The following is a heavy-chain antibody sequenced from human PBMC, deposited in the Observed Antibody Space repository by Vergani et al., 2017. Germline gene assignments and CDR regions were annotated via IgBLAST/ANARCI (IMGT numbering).Heavy chain of an antibody. CDR2: ISGSGGST. D-gene: IGHD3-10*02. Sequence: EVQLLESGGGLVQPGGSLRLSCAASGFTFSSYAMSWVRQAPGKGLEWVSAISGSGGSTYYADSVKGRFTISRDNSKNTLYLQMNSMRAEDTAVYYCAKDVFGEPYVDYWGQGTLVIVSA. CDR1: GFTFSSYA. J-gene: IGHJ4*02. V-gene: IGHV3-23*01. CDR3: AKDVFGEPYVDY.